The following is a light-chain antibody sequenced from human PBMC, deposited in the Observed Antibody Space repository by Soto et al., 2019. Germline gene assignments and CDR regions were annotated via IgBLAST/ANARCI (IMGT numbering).Light chain of an antibody. CDR2: SAS. CDR1: QDISSY. Sequence: DIQLPQSPSFLSASVGDRVTITCRATQDISSYLAWYQQKPGKAPNLLLHSASTLRGGVSSRFGGSGSGTEFALTTSRLQPEDLATDYGQQGNSYPLAFGGGTKVEIK. J-gene: IGKJ4*01. V-gene: IGKV1-9*01. CDR3: QQGNSYPLA.